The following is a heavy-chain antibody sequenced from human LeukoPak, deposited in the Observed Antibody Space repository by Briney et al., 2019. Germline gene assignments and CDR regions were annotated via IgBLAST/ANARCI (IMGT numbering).Heavy chain of an antibody. CDR1: GFTFSSYG. D-gene: IGHD2-15*01. V-gene: IGHV3-30*18. Sequence: GGSLRLSCAASGFTFSSYGMHWVRQAPGKGLEWVAVISYDGSNKYYADSVKGRFTISRDNSKNTLYLQMNSLRAEDTAVYYCAKDPSQGYCSGGSCYDPVYYYYMDVWGKGTTVTISS. CDR3: AKDPSQGYCSGGSCYDPVYYYYMDV. CDR2: ISYDGSNK. J-gene: IGHJ6*03.